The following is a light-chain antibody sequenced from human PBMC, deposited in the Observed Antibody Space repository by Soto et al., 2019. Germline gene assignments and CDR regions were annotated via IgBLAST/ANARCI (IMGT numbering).Light chain of an antibody. CDR3: QLYGSSSSCT. V-gene: IGKV3-20*01. CDR1: QSVSSNY. J-gene: IGKJ1*01. Sequence: EIVLTQSPGTLSLSPGERATLSCRASQSVSSNYLAWYQQKPGQAPRLLIYGASSRATGIPDRFSGSGSGTDFTLTINRLEPDDFAVYYCQLYGSSSSCTFGQGTKVDIK. CDR2: GAS.